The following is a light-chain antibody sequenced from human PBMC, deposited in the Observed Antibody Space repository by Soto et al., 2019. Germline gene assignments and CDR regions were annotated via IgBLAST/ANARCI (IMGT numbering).Light chain of an antibody. CDR3: SSYTSSSTRV. V-gene: IGLV2-14*01. Sequence: QPASVSGSPGQSITISCTGTSSDVGGYNYVSWYQQHPGKAPKLMIYDVSNRPSGVSNRFSGSKSGNTASLTISGLQAEDEADYYCSSYTSSSTRVFGTGTKVTVL. J-gene: IGLJ1*01. CDR2: DVS. CDR1: SSDVGGYNY.